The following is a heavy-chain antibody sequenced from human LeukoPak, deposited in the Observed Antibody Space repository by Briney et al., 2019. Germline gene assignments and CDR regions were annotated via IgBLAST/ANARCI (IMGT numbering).Heavy chain of an antibody. CDR3: ANGYCTNGVCYPYYYYYMDV. CDR2: INCDGSST. J-gene: IGHJ6*03. V-gene: IGHV3-74*01. CDR1: GSTFSSYW. Sequence: PGGSLRLSCTASGSTFSSYWMHWVRQAPGKGLVWVSRINCDGSSTSYADSVKGRFTISRDNSKNTLYLQMNSLRAEDTAVYYCANGYCTNGVCYPYYYYYMDVWGKGTTVTVSS. D-gene: IGHD2-8*01.